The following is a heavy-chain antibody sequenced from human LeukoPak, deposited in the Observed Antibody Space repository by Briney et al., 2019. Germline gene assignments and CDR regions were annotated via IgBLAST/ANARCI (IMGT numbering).Heavy chain of an antibody. Sequence: ASVKVSCKASGYTFTGYYMHWVRQAPGQELEWMGWINPKSGDTNYAQNFQGRVTMTRDTSISTAYMELSSLRSDDTAVYYCASPFLDPHSGYEFDDWGQGTLVTVSP. V-gene: IGHV1-2*02. J-gene: IGHJ4*02. CDR2: INPKSGDT. CDR3: ASPFLDPHSGYEFDD. CDR1: GYTFTGYY. D-gene: IGHD5-12*01.